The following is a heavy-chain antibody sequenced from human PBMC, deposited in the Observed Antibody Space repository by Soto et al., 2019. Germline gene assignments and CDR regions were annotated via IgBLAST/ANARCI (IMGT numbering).Heavy chain of an antibody. V-gene: IGHV4-30-2*01. D-gene: IGHD6-19*01. CDR2: IYHTGTT. J-gene: IGHJ4*02. Sequence: TLSLTCTFSGGSINSGDYSWTWIRQPPGKGLEWIGYIYHTGTTYYNMSLKSRVTISVDRSKNQFSLKLSSVTAADTAVYYCARHEAPSGWYFDYWGQGTLVTVSS. CDR3: ARHEAPSGWYFDY. CDR1: GGSINSGDYS.